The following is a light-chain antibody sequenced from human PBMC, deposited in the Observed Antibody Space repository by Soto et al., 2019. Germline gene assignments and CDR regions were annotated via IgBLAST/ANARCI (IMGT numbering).Light chain of an antibody. CDR1: QSVSSY. CDR2: DAS. V-gene: IGKV3-11*01. J-gene: IGKJ5*01. CDR3: QQRSNWPPIT. Sequence: EIVLTQSPATLSLSPGESATLSCRASQSVSSYLAWYQQKPGQAPRLLIYDASKRATGIQARFSGSGSGTDFNITISSLEPEDFAIYYCQQRSNWPPITVGQGTRLEI.